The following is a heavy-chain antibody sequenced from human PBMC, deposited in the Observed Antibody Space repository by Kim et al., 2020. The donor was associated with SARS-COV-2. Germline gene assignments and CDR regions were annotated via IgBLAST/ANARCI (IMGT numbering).Heavy chain of an antibody. V-gene: IGHV4-34*01. Sequence: PSLKSRVTISVDTSKNQFSLKLSSVTAADTAVYYCARDHKQWLVRRGVDYWGQGTLVTVSS. J-gene: IGHJ4*02. D-gene: IGHD6-19*01. CDR3: ARDHKQWLVRRGVDY.